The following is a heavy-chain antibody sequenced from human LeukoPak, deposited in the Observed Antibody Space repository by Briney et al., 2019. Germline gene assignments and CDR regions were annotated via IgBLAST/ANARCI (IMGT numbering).Heavy chain of an antibody. D-gene: IGHD1-26*01. V-gene: IGHV4-59*12. Sequence: SETLSLTCTVSGGSISNYYWSWIRQPPGKGLEWIAYIYETGHAGYNPSLKTRVTISLDTSKNQFSLKLSSVTAADTAVYYCARVGATRPYYYYYYGMDVWGQGTTVTVSS. CDR2: IYETGHA. J-gene: IGHJ6*02. CDR3: ARVGATRPYYYYYYGMDV. CDR1: GGSISNYY.